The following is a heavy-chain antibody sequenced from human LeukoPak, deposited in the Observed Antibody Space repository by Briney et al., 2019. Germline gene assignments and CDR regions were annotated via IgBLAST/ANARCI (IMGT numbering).Heavy chain of an antibody. J-gene: IGHJ3*02. CDR2: IIPIFGTA. CDR1: GGTFSSYA. D-gene: IGHD2-21*01. V-gene: IGHV1-69*05. Sequence: VASVKVSCKASGGTFSSYAISWVRQAPGQGLGWMGGIIPIFGTANYAQKFQGRVTITTDESTSTAYMELSSLRSEDTAVYYCARSTYYAFDIWGQGTMVTVSS. CDR3: ARSTYYAFDI.